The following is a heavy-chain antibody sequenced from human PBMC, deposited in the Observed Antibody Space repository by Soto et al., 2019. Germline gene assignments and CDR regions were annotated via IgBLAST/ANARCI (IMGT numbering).Heavy chain of an antibody. D-gene: IGHD2-15*01. J-gene: IGHJ4*02. CDR2: IIPIFGTA. CDR3: ARNRCSGGSCKIYYFDY. V-gene: IGHV1-69*12. Sequence: QVQLVQSGAEVKKPGSSVKVSCKASGGTFSSYAISWVRQAPGQGLEWMGGIIPIFGTANYAQKFQGRVTITADESTSTAYMELSSLRSEDTAVYYCARNRCSGGSCKIYYFDYWGQGTLVTVSS. CDR1: GGTFSSYA.